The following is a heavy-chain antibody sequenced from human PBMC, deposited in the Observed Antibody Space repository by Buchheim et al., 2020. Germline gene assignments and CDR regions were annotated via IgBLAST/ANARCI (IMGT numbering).Heavy chain of an antibody. V-gene: IGHV4-30-4*01. CDR2: IYYSGST. Sequence: QVQLQESGPGLLKPSQTLSLTCTVSGGSISSANYYWSWIRQPPGKGLEWIGYIYYSGSTNYNPSLKSRVTISVDTSKNQLSLQLSSVTAADTAVYYCVRDHTVNIYSYNGLDVWGQGTT. D-gene: IGHD4-17*01. CDR3: VRDHTVNIYSYNGLDV. J-gene: IGHJ6*02. CDR1: GGSISSANYY.